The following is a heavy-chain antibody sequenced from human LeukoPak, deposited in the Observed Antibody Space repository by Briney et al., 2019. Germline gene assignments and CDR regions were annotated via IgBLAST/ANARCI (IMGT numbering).Heavy chain of an antibody. CDR2: IYYSGST. D-gene: IGHD1-26*01. V-gene: IGHV4-31*03. Sequence: PSQTLSLTCTVSGGSISSGGYYWSWIRQHPGKGLEWIGYIYYSGSTYYNPSLKSRVTISVDTSKNQFSLKLSSVTAADTAVYYCAREVPWVWNFDLWGRGTLVTVSS. CDR1: GGSISSGGYY. J-gene: IGHJ2*01. CDR3: AREVPWVWNFDL.